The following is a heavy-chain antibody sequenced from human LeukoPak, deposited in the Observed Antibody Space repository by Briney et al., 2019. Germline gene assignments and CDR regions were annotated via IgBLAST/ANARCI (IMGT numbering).Heavy chain of an antibody. V-gene: IGHV4-31*03. J-gene: IGHJ6*02. D-gene: IGHD3-10*01. CDR3: ASLRGSGLYGMDV. CDR2: IYYSGST. Sequence: SETLSLTCTVSGGSISGGGYYWSWIRQHPGKGLEWIGYIYYSGSTYYNPSLKSRVTISVDTSKNQFSLKLSSVTAADTAVCYCASLRGSGLYGMDVWGQGTTVTVSS. CDR1: GGSISGGGYY.